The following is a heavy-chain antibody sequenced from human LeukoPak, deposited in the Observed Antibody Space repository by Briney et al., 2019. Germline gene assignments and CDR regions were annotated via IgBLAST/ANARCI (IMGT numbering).Heavy chain of an antibody. CDR1: GFSLSTSGVG. D-gene: IGHD3-9*01. CDR3: ATTPYYDILTGHFDY. V-gene: IGHV2-5*02. Sequence: SGPTLVNPTQTLTLTCTFSGFSLSTSGVGVGWIRQPPGKALEWLALIYWDDDKRYSPSLKSRLTITKDTSKNQVVPTMTNMDPVDTATYYCATTPYYDILTGHFDYWGQGTLVTVSS. CDR2: IYWDDDK. J-gene: IGHJ4*02.